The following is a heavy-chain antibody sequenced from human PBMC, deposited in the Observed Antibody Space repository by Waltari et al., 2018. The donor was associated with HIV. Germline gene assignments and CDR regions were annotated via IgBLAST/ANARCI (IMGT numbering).Heavy chain of an antibody. CDR3: ARLLLEWRGGEKGAFHI. CDR2: LNPNRGAT. D-gene: IGHD2-8*01. CDR1: GYTFTSYY. V-gene: IGHV1-8*01. J-gene: IGHJ3*02. Sequence: QVQLVQSGAEVKKPGASVKVSCKASGYTFTSYYINWVRQATGQGLEWMGWLNPNRGATGYAQKFQGRVTMTRNTSTSTAYLELSSLRSEDTALYYCARLLLEWRGGEKGAFHIWGQGTMVTVSS.